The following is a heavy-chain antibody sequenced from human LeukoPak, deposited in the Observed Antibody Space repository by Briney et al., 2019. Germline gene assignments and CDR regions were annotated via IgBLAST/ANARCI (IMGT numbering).Heavy chain of an antibody. CDR3: ASPSLYDIYSFDY. D-gene: IGHD3-9*01. Sequence: PGGSLRLSCATSGFTFSSYWMHWVRQAPGKGLVWVSRINSDGSSTSYADSVKGRFTISRDNAKNTLYLQVNSLRAEDTAVYYCASPSLYDIYSFDYWGQGTLVTVSS. CDR2: INSDGSST. J-gene: IGHJ4*02. CDR1: GFTFSSYW. V-gene: IGHV3-74*01.